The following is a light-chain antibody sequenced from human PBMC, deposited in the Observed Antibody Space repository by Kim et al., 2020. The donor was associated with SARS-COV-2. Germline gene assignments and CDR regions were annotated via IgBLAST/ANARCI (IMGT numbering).Light chain of an antibody. CDR2: DVS. CDR1: QSVNNS. Sequence: LSPGERATLSCRARQSVNNSLAWYQQNPGQAPRLLLFDVSNRATGIPARFSGSGSGTDFTLTISSLEPEDFAVYYCQHRKTWPVTFGGGTKVDIK. V-gene: IGKV3-11*01. J-gene: IGKJ4*01. CDR3: QHRKTWPVT.